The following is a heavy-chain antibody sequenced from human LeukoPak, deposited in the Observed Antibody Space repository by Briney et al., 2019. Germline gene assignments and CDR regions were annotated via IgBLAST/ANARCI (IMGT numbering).Heavy chain of an antibody. CDR2: IKQDGSEK. Sequence: GGSLRLSCAASGFTFSSYWMSWVRQAPGKGLEWVANIKQDGSEKYYVDSVKGRFTISRDNAKNSLYLQMNSLRAEDTAVYYCARKGEGGQKGDAFDIWGQGTMVIVSS. V-gene: IGHV3-7*01. D-gene: IGHD2-15*01. J-gene: IGHJ3*02. CDR1: GFTFSSYW. CDR3: ARKGEGGQKGDAFDI.